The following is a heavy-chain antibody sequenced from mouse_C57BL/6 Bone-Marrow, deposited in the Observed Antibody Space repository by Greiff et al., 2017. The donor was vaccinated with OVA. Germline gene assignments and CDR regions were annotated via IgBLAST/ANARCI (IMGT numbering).Heavy chain of an antibody. CDR2: IDPETGGT. Sequence: QVQLQQSGAELVRPGASVTLSCKASGYTFTDYEMHWVKQTPVHGLEWIGAIDPETGGTAYNQKFKGKAILTADKSSSTAYMELRSLTSEDSAVYYSLLRSYFDYWGQGTTLTASYFDYWGQGTTLTVSS. D-gene: IGHD1-1*01. CDR3: LLRSYFDYWGQGTTLTASYFDY. CDR1: GYTFTDYE. J-gene: IGHJ2*01. V-gene: IGHV1-15*01.